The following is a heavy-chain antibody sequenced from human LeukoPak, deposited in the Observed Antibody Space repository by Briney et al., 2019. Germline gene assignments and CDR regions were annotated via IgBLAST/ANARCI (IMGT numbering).Heavy chain of an antibody. CDR2: IYYSGST. CDR3: ARPKYYYDPYAFDI. J-gene: IGHJ3*02. V-gene: IGHV4-59*01. D-gene: IGHD3-22*01. Sequence: SETLSLTCTVSGGSISSYYWSWIRQPPGKGLEWIGYIYYSGSTNYNPSLKSRVTISVDTSKNQLSLKLSSVTAADTAVYYCARPKYYYDPYAFDIWGQGTMVTVSS. CDR1: GGSISSYY.